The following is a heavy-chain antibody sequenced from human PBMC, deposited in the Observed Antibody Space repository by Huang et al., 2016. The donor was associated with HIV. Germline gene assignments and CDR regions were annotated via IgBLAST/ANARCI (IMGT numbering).Heavy chain of an antibody. D-gene: IGHD3-3*02. Sequence: EVQLVESGGGSVQPGGSLILSCAASGSKFNTMHWVRQASGKGLEWVGRIRNKANNDATAYAASVRGRFTISRDDSRSTAYLQMTSLRIEDTALYYCIILDGDYWGLGILVTVSS. CDR2: IRNKANNDAT. V-gene: IGHV3-73*01. CDR1: GSKFNT. CDR3: IILDGDY. J-gene: IGHJ4*02.